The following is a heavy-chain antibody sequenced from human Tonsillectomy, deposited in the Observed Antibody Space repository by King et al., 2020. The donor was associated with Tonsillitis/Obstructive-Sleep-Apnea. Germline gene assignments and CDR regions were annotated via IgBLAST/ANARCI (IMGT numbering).Heavy chain of an antibody. CDR1: GFSLSTSGVG. CDR3: AHTPYSSGWPNWFDP. V-gene: IGHV2-5*02. CDR2: IYWDDDK. Sequence: TLKESGPTLVKPTQTLTLTCTFSGFSLSTSGVGVGWIRQPPGKALEWLALIYWDDDKRYSPSLKSRLTITKDTPKNQVALTMTNMDPVDTATYYCAHTPYSSGWPNWFDPWGQGTLVTVSS. J-gene: IGHJ5*02. D-gene: IGHD6-19*01.